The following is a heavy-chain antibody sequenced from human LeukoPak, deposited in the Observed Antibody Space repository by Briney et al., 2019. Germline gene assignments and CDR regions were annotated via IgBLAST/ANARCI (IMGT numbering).Heavy chain of an antibody. Sequence: GGSLRLSCAASGFTFSSNWMSWVRQAPGKGREWVGNIKQDGSEIYYVDSVKGRFTISRDNSKNTLYLQMNSLRAEDTAVYYCARDITSWRPDAFDIWGQGTMVTVSS. J-gene: IGHJ3*02. CDR1: GFTFSSNW. CDR3: ARDITSWRPDAFDI. V-gene: IGHV3-7*01. CDR2: IKQDGSEI. D-gene: IGHD3-10*01.